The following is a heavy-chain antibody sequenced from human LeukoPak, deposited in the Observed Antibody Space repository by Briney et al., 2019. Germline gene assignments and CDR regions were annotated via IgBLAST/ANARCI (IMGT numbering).Heavy chain of an antibody. CDR2: ISGTGANT. Sequence: PGGSLRLSCAASRFTFKNYGMSWVRQAPGKGLEWVSDISGTGANTYYADSVKGRFTISRDNSKNTLYLQMNSLRGEDTAVYYCAKRYGLGSSPSDYWGQGALVTVSS. CDR1: RFTFKNYG. D-gene: IGHD3-10*01. V-gene: IGHV3-23*01. CDR3: AKRYGLGSSPSDY. J-gene: IGHJ4*02.